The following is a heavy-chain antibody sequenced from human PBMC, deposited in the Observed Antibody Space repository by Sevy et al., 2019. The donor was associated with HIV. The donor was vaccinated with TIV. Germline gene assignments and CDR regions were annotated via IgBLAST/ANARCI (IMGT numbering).Heavy chain of an antibody. J-gene: IGHJ6*02. CDR3: ARGYSSSWYLTYYYGMDV. CDR2: MNPNSGGT. CDR1: GYTFTGYY. Sequence: ASVKVSCKASGYTFTGYYMHWVRQAPGQGLEWMGWMNPNSGGTNYAQKFQGWVTMTRDTSISTAYMELSRLRSDDTAVYYCARGYSSSWYLTYYYGMDVWGQGTTVTVSS. D-gene: IGHD6-13*01. V-gene: IGHV1-2*04.